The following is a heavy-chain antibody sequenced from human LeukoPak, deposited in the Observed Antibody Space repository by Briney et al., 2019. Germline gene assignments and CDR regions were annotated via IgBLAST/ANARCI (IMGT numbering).Heavy chain of an antibody. CDR1: GGSINGYY. V-gene: IGHV4-4*07. CDR2: FYVTRST. D-gene: IGHD1-26*01. CDR3: ARESRIVEGDGFYMDV. Sequence: SETLSLTCTVSGGSINGYYWNWIRQPAGKGLEWIGRFYVTRSTDYNPSLESRVVISVDTSKNQFFLQPTSVTAADTAIYYCARESRIVEGDGFYMDVWGKGTTVTISS. J-gene: IGHJ6*03.